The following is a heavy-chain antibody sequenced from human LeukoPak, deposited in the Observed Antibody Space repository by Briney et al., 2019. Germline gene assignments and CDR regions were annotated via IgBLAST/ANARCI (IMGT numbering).Heavy chain of an antibody. CDR2: IYSGGST. V-gene: IGHV3-66*04. J-gene: IGHJ4*02. D-gene: IGHD3-22*01. CDR1: GFTVNNNF. CDR3: ARPYYYDSSGLTDTFDY. Sequence: PGGSLRLSCAASGFTVNNNFMTWVRQAPGKGLEWVSVIYSGGSTYYADSVKGRFTISRDNSKNTLYLQMNSLRAEDTAVYYCARPYYYDSSGLTDTFDYWGQGTLVTVSS.